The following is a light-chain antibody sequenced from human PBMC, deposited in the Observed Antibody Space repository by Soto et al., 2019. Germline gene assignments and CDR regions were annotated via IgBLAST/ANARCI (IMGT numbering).Light chain of an antibody. CDR2: ANG. CDR3: CSYAGSNTWV. Sequence: QSVLTQPPSVSGVPGQRVTISCTGSSSNIGAGYDVHWYQQLPGTAPKLLIYANGNRPSGVPDRFSGSKSGTSASLAITGLQAEDEADYYCCSYAGSNTWVFGGGTKLTVL. CDR1: SSNIGAGYD. J-gene: IGLJ3*02. V-gene: IGLV1-40*01.